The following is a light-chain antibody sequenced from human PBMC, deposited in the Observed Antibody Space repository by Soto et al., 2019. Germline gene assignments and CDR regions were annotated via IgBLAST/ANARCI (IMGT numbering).Light chain of an antibody. CDR2: SNN. J-gene: IGLJ2*01. CDR3: ASWEDSLNGVV. CDR1: SSNIGSNT. Sequence: QSVLTQPPSASGTPGQRVTLSCSGSSSNIGSNTLNWYQQLPGTATKLLIDSNNQRPSGVTDRFSAAKSGTSASLAIIGLQSEDDADCFCASWEDSLNGVVFGVGTKLTVL. V-gene: IGLV1-44*01.